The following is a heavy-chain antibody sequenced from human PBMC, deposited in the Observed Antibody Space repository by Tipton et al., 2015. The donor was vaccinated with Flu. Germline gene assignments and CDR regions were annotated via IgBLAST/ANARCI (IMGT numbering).Heavy chain of an antibody. J-gene: IGHJ4*02. D-gene: IGHD3-16*01. CDR3: ARADTDYEYVSAYFDY. CDR1: GYSISSGYY. V-gene: IGHV4-38-2*01. Sequence: TLSLTCAVSGYSISSGYYWGWIRQPPGKGLEWIGSIYHSGSTYYNPSLKSRVTISVDTSKNQFSLKLSSVTAADTAVYYCARADTDYEYVSAYFDYWGQGTLVTVSS. CDR2: IYHSGST.